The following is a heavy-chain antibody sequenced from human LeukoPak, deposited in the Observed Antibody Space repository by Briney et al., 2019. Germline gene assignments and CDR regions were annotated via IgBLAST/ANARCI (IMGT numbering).Heavy chain of an antibody. D-gene: IGHD3-10*01. CDR2: INHSGST. V-gene: IGHV4-34*01. CDR1: GGSISSYY. CDR3: ARDEGYGSGAFDI. J-gene: IGHJ3*02. Sequence: SETLSLTCTVSGGSISSYYWSWIRQPPGKGLEWIGEINHSGSTNYNPSLKSRVTISVDTSKNQFSLKLSSVTAADTAVYYCARDEGYGSGAFDIWGQGTMVTVSS.